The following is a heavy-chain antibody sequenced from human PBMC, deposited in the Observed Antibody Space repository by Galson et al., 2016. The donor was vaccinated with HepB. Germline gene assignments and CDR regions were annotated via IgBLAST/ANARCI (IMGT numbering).Heavy chain of an antibody. CDR2: ISTYNGNR. CDR3: ARHNNWSYGSDAFDI. D-gene: IGHD1-7*01. V-gene: IGHV1-18*01. CDR1: GYYFLNYG. J-gene: IGHJ3*02. Sequence: SVKVSCKASGYYFLNYGISWVRQAPGQGLEWMGWISTYNGNRRSAQKVQDRVTMTTDTSTGTAYMELRSLTSEDTAVYYCARHNNWSYGSDAFDIWGQGTMVTVSS.